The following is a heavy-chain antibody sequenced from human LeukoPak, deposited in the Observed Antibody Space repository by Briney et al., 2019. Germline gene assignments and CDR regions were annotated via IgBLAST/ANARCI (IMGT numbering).Heavy chain of an antibody. J-gene: IGHJ6*02. V-gene: IGHV3-33*01. Sequence: GRSLRLSCAASGFTFSSYGMPWVRQAPGKGLEWVAVIWYDGSNKYYADSVKGRFTISRDNSKNTLYLQMNSLRAEDTAVYYCARDTGYSSGWYNYYYGMDVWGQGTTVTVSS. CDR3: ARDTGYSSGWYNYYYGMDV. CDR1: GFTFSSYG. CDR2: IWYDGSNK. D-gene: IGHD6-19*01.